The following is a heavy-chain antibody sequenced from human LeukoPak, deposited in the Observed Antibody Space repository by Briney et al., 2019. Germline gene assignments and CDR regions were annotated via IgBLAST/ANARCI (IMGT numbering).Heavy chain of an antibody. Sequence: GASVKVSCKASGYTFTSYAMHWVRQAPGQRLEWMGWINAGNGNTKYSQKFQGRVTITRDTSASTAYMELSSLRSEDTAVYYCAREPMGLRLGELSLEDIWGQGTLVTVSS. CDR3: AREPMGLRLGELSLEDI. J-gene: IGHJ4*02. D-gene: IGHD3-16*02. CDR1: GYTFTSYA. CDR2: INAGNGNT. V-gene: IGHV1-3*01.